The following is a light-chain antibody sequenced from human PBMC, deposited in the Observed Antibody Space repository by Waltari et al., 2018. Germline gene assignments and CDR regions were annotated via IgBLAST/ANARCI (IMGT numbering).Light chain of an antibody. CDR3: QQYNNWPPYT. J-gene: IGKJ2*01. V-gene: IGKV1-5*03. Sequence: DIQMTQSPSTLSASVGARVTITCRASQSISSWLAWYQQKPGKAPKLLIYKASSLESGVPSRFSGSGSGTEFTLTISSLQSEDFAVYYCQQYNNWPPYTFGQGTKLEIK. CDR1: QSISSW. CDR2: KAS.